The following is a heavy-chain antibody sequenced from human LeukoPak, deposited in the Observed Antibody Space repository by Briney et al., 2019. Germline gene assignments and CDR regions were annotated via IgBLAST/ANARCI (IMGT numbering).Heavy chain of an antibody. Sequence: SETLSLTCTVSGGSINSGGYYWSWIRQHPGKGLEWIGYIHYSGTTYSNPSLKSRVTISIDTSKNQFSLKLSSVTAADTAVYYCARDRKPKGAPNDWFDPWGQGTLVTVSS. CDR2: IHYSGTT. CDR3: ARDRKPKGAPNDWFDP. J-gene: IGHJ5*02. V-gene: IGHV4-31*03. D-gene: IGHD1-14*01. CDR1: GGSINSGGYY.